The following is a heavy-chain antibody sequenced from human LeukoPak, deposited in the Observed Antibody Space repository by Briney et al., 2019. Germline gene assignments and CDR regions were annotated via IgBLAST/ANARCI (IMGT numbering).Heavy chain of an antibody. Sequence: GASVKVSCKASVYTFTGGNMHWERQAPGQGLEWMGMINPNTGGTNYAPKFQGRVTMFRDTAISTTYMNLSRLTSDDATAYYSARVDGGFTIWDYFDYWGQGTLVTVSS. V-gene: IGHV1-2*02. CDR2: INPNTGGT. J-gene: IGHJ4*02. CDR3: ARVDGGFTIWDYFDY. D-gene: IGHD3-3*01. CDR1: VYTFTGGN.